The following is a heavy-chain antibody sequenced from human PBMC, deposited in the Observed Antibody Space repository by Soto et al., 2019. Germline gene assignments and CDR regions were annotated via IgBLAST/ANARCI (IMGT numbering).Heavy chain of an antibody. V-gene: IGHV5-51*01. J-gene: IGHJ5*02. CDR2: IYPGDSET. Sequence: PGESLKISCKGSGYSFTSYWIAWVRQMPGKGLEWMGIIYPGDSETRYGPSFQGQVTISADKSINTAYLQWSSLKASDTAMYYCARLGSSAVTIRAWFDPWGQGTLVTVSS. D-gene: IGHD2-2*01. CDR1: GYSFTSYW. CDR3: ARLGSSAVTIRAWFDP.